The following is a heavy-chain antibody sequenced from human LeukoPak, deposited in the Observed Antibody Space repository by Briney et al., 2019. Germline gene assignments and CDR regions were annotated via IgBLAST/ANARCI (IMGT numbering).Heavy chain of an antibody. CDR2: INPNSGGT. Sequence: GASVKVSCKASGYTFTGYYMHWVRQAPGQGLEWMGWINPNSGGTNYAQKFQGRVTMTRDTSISTAYMELSRLRSDDTAVYYCARHDYYDSSGSVDYWGQGTLVPVSS. CDR1: GYTFTGYY. V-gene: IGHV1-2*02. J-gene: IGHJ4*02. CDR3: ARHDYYDSSGSVDY. D-gene: IGHD3-22*01.